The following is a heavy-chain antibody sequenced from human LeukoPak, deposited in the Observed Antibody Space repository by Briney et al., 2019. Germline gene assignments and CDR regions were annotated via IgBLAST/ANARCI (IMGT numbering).Heavy chain of an antibody. CDR2: FDPEDGET. D-gene: IGHD3-22*01. J-gene: IGHJ4*02. V-gene: IGHV1-24*01. CDR3: ATPPEIRLIYDSSGYYFGY. CDR1: GYTLTELS. Sequence: GASVKVSCKVSGYTLTELSMHWVRQAPGKGLGWMGGFDPEDGETIYAQKFQGRVTMTEDTSTDTAYMELSSLRSEDTAVYYCATPPEIRLIYDSSGYYFGYWGQGTLVTVSS.